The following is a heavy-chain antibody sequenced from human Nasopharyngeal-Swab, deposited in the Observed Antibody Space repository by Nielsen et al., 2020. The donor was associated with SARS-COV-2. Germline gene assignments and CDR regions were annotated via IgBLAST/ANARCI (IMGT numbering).Heavy chain of an antibody. CDR3: ARGGADDILTGPYYYYYYYMDV. V-gene: IGHV1-69*10. J-gene: IGHJ6*03. Sequence: WVRQAPGQGLEWMGGIIPILGIANYAQKFQGRVTITADKSTSTAYMELSSLRSEGTAVYYCARGGADDILTGPYYYYYYYMDVWGKGTTVTVSS. D-gene: IGHD3-9*01. CDR2: IIPILGIA.